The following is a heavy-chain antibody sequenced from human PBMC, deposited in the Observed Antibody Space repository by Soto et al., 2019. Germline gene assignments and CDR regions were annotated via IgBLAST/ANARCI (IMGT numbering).Heavy chain of an antibody. D-gene: IGHD1-20*01. Sequence: PGGSLRLSCSAAGFTFSSYGMHWVRQAPGKGLEWVAVIAYDGSNKYYADSVKGRFTISRDNSENTLYLQMNSLRADDTAVYYCVRDSYKRAINGVYYYYGMDVWGQGTTVTVSS. J-gene: IGHJ6*02. V-gene: IGHV3-30*03. CDR3: VRDSYKRAINGVYYYYGMDV. CDR1: GFTFSSYG. CDR2: IAYDGSNK.